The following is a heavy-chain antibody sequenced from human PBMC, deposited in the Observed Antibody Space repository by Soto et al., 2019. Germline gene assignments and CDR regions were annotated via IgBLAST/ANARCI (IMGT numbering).Heavy chain of an antibody. Sequence: QVQLQESGPGLVKPSQTLSLTCTVSGGSISSGGYYWSWIRQHPGKGLEWIGYIYYSGSTYYNPSLKRRVTISVDTSKNQFSLKLSSVTAADTAVYYCARVVPSIFGVGAFDIWGQGTMVTVSS. V-gene: IGHV4-31*03. J-gene: IGHJ3*02. CDR3: ARVVPSIFGVGAFDI. CDR2: IYYSGST. CDR1: GGSISSGGYY. D-gene: IGHD3-3*02.